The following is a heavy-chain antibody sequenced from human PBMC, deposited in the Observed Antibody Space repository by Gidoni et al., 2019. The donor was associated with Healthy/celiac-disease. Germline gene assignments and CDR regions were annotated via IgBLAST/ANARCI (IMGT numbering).Heavy chain of an antibody. Sequence: QVQLQESGPGLVKPSQTLSLTCTVSGGSTSSGSYYWTWIRQPAGKGLEWIGRIYTSGSTTYNPSLKSRVTISGDTSKNQFSLKLGSVTAADTAVYYCARDTAAAGNYYYYGMDVWGQGTTVTVSS. CDR3: ARDTAAAGNYYYYGMDV. D-gene: IGHD6-13*01. J-gene: IGHJ6*02. CDR2: IYTSGST. V-gene: IGHV4-61*02. CDR1: GGSTSSGSYY.